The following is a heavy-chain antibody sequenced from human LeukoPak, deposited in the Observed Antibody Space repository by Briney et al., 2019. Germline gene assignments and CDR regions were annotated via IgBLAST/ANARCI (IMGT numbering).Heavy chain of an antibody. V-gene: IGHV3-30*02. J-gene: IGHJ4*02. CDR1: GFTLSSYG. CDR2: IRYDGSNK. Sequence: GGSLRLSCAASGFTLSSYGMHWVRQAPGKGLEWVAFIRYDGSNKYYADSVKGRFTISRDNSKNTLYLQMNSLRAEDTAVYYCAKVAGASGYYYYGDYWGQGTLVTVSS. D-gene: IGHD3-22*01. CDR3: AKVAGASGYYYYGDY.